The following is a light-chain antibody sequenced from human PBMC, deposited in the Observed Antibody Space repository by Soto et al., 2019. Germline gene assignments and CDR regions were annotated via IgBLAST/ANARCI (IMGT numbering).Light chain of an antibody. CDR1: QSISSW. CDR3: QQYNSYSRT. CDR2: KAS. J-gene: IGKJ1*01. Sequence: DIQMTQSPSTLSASVGDRVTITCRASQSISSWLAWYQQKPGKAPKLLIYKASSLESGVPSRFSGSGSGTEFTLTISSLQPDDFATYDCQQYNSYSRTFGQGTKVDI. V-gene: IGKV1-5*03.